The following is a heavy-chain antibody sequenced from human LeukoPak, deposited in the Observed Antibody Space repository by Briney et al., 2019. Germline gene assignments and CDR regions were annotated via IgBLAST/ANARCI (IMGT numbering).Heavy chain of an antibody. D-gene: IGHD3-22*01. CDR3: ARGTYYYDSSGYYPPSVYYMDV. J-gene: IGHJ6*03. Sequence: GASVKVSCKASGYTFTSYDINWVRQAPGQGLEWMGWISAYNGNTNYAQKLQGRVTMTTDTSTSTAYMELRSLRSDDTAVYYCARGTYYYDSSGYYPPSVYYMDVWGKGTTVTVSS. CDR2: ISAYNGNT. V-gene: IGHV1-18*01. CDR1: GYTFTSYD.